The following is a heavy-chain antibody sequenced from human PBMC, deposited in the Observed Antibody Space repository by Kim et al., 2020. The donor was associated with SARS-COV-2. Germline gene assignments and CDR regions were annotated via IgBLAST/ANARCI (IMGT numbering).Heavy chain of an antibody. Sequence: SETLSLTCTVSGGSISSGGYYWSWIRQHPGKGLEWIGYIYYSGSTYYNPSLKSRVTISVDTSKNQFSLKLSSVTAADTAVYYCARDYLISYYYYYGMDVWGQGTTVTVSS. J-gene: IGHJ6*02. CDR2: IYYSGST. CDR1: GGSISSGGYY. D-gene: IGHD1-26*01. V-gene: IGHV4-31*03. CDR3: ARDYLISYYYYYGMDV.